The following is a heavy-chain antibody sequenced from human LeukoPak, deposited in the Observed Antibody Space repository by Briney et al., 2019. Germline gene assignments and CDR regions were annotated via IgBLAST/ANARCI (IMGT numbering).Heavy chain of an antibody. D-gene: IGHD6-6*01. V-gene: IGHV4-34*01. CDR2: INHSGST. CDR3: ASSQQLVWFDP. J-gene: IGHJ5*02. CDR1: GGSFSGYY. Sequence: SETLSLTCAVYGGSFSGYYWSWIRQPPGKGLEWIGEINHSGSTNYNPSLKSRVTISVDTPKNQFSLKLSSVTAADTAVYYCASSQQLVWFDPWGQGTLVTVSS.